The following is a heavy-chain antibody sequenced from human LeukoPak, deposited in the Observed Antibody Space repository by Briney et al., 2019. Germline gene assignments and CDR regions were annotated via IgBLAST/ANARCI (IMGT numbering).Heavy chain of an antibody. J-gene: IGHJ6*02. Sequence: PGGSLRLSCAASGFTFSSYSMNWVRQAPGKGLEWVSSISSSSSYIYYADPVKGRFTISRDNAKNSLYLQMNSLRAEDTAVYYCARALAPYYGMDVWGQGTTVTVSS. CDR3: ARALAPYYGMDV. V-gene: IGHV3-21*01. CDR1: GFTFSSYS. CDR2: ISSSSSYI. D-gene: IGHD5-12*01.